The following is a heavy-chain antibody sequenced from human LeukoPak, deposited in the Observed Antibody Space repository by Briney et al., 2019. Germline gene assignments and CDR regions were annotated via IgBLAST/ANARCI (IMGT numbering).Heavy chain of an antibody. CDR3: AKDGYYDSSAYYYVRYFDL. V-gene: IGHV3-74*01. D-gene: IGHD3-22*01. J-gene: IGHJ2*01. CDR2: INREGNDT. Sequence: GGSLRLSCGASGFTFNSHWMHWVRQAPGKGLVWVSRINREGNDTIYADSVKGRFTISRDNSKNTLYLQMNSLRAEDTAVYYCAKDGYYDSSAYYYVRYFDLWGRGTLVTVSS. CDR1: GFTFNSHW.